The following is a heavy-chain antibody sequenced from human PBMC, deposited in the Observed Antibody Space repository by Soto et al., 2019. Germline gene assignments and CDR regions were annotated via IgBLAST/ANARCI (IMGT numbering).Heavy chain of an antibody. Sequence: QVQLQQWGAGLLKPSETLSLTCAVYGGSFSGYYWSWIRQPPGKGLEWIGEINHSGSTNYNPSLKGRVTISVDTSKNQFSLKLSSVTAADTAVYYCARERREGVVAAPNWFDPWGQGTLVTVSS. D-gene: IGHD2-15*01. V-gene: IGHV4-34*01. J-gene: IGHJ5*02. CDR1: GGSFSGYY. CDR3: ARERREGVVAAPNWFDP. CDR2: INHSGST.